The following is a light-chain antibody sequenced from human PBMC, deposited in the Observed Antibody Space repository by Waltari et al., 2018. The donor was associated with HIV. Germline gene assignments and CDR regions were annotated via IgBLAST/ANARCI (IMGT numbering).Light chain of an antibody. V-gene: IGKV1-39*01. J-gene: IGKJ4*01. CDR3: QQSYNIPLT. CDR1: QYINIY. CDR2: SAS. Sequence: DIQVTQSPSSLSASVGDRVTITCHTSQYINIYLHWYQQKPGKSPQLLVYSASTLKPGVPSRFSGSVSGTSFTLTISSLQPEDVASYYCQQSYNIPLTFGGGTKVEIK.